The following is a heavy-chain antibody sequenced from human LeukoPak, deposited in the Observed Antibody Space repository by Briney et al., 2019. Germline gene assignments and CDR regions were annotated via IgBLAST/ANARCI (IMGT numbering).Heavy chain of an antibody. J-gene: IGHJ3*01. V-gene: IGHV3-23*01. D-gene: IGHD4-17*01. CDR2: ITANGGYT. CDR3: VKEPNGDYRGAFDL. Sequence: GGSLRLSCAASAFSFSKFALIWVRQAPARGLEWVSAITANGGYTLYAAAVKGRFTVSTDTSKNPLYLQINSVRPEDRGMYYCVKEPNGDYRGAFDLWGQGTMVTVSS. CDR1: AFSFSKFA.